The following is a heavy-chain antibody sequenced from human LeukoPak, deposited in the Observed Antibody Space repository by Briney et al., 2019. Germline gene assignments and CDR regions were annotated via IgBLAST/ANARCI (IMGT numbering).Heavy chain of an antibody. Sequence: SQTLSLTCAISEESVSSNSAPWNWIRQYPSRGLEWLGSTYYRSKWYNDYAVSVKSRITINPDTSKNQFSLQLNSVTPEDTAVYYCARGWIQLWLPGSDNWFDPWGQGTLVTVSS. CDR3: ARGWIQLWLPGSDNWFDP. CDR2: TYYRSKWYN. V-gene: IGHV6-1*01. D-gene: IGHD5-18*01. CDR1: EESVSSNSAP. J-gene: IGHJ5*02.